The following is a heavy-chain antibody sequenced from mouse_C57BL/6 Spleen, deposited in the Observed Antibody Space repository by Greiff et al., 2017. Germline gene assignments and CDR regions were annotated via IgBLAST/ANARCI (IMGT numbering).Heavy chain of an antibody. D-gene: IGHD2-12*01. Sequence: EVNVVASGGGLVKPGGSLKLSCAASVFTFSDYGMHWVRQAPEKGLEWVAYISSGSSTIYYADTVKGRFTISRDNAKNTLFLQVTSLRSEDTVMYYCARTYYSHRYFDVWGTGSTVTVSS. CDR3: ARTYYSHRYFDV. CDR2: ISSGSSTI. J-gene: IGHJ1*03. V-gene: IGHV5-17*01. CDR1: VFTFSDYG.